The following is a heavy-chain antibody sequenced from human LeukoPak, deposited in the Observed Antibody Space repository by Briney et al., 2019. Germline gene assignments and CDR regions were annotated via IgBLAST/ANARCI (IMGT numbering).Heavy chain of an antibody. CDR2: INHSGST. CDR1: GGSFSGYY. CDR3: ARRAIFGVVIILGWYFDY. Sequence: SETLSLTCAVYGGSFSGYYWSWIRQPPGKGLEWIGEINHSGSTNYNPSLKSRVTISVDTSKNQFSLKLSSVTAADTAVYYCARRAIFGVVIILGWYFDYWGQGTLVTVSS. J-gene: IGHJ4*02. D-gene: IGHD3-3*01. V-gene: IGHV4-34*01.